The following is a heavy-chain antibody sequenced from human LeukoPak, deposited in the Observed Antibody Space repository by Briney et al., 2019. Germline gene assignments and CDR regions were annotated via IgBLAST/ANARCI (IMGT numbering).Heavy chain of an antibody. CDR3: ARGDYDFWSGSTPNAFDT. J-gene: IGHJ3*02. D-gene: IGHD3-3*01. V-gene: IGHV4-34*01. CDR2: INHSGST. Sequence: SETLSLTCAVYGGSFSGYYWSWIRQPPGKGLEWIGEINHSGSTNYNPSLKSRVTISVDTSKNQFSLKLSSVTAADTAVYYCARGDYDFWSGSTPNAFDTWGQGTMVTVSS. CDR1: GGSFSGYY.